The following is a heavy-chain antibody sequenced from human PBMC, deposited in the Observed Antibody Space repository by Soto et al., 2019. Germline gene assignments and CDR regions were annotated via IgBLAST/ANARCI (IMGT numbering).Heavy chain of an antibody. V-gene: IGHV4-31*03. J-gene: IGHJ4*02. CDR2: IYYSGST. CDR3: ARRRELEVLFDY. CDR1: GGSISSGGYY. D-gene: IGHD3-10*01. Sequence: QVQLQESGPGLVKPSQTLSLTCTVSGGSISSGGYYWSWIRQHPGKGLEWIGYIYYSGSTYYNPSLKSRVTIAVDTSKNQFSLKLSSVTAADTAVYYCARRRELEVLFDYWGQGTLVTVSS.